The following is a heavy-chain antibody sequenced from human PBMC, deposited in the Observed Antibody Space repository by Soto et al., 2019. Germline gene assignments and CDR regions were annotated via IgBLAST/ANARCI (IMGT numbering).Heavy chain of an antibody. D-gene: IGHD1-20*01. CDR1: GFTLRNYA. CDR3: EKAKNDYNWDNRPPLDX. CDR2: ISSNDVGT. V-gene: IGHV3-23*01. J-gene: IGHJ4*02. Sequence: GGSLRLSCEASGFTLRNYAMTWVRQAPGKGLEWVSLISSNDVGTYYAESVKTRLNIYTDQSRNTVYLQMDSLRDEDTAIYYCEKAKNDYNWDNRPPLDXWGQGTLVTSPX.